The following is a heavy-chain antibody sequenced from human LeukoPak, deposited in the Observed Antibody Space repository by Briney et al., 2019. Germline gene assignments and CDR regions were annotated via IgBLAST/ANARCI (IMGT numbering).Heavy chain of an antibody. D-gene: IGHD1-26*01. CDR3: AKDRSIGTYYTFDS. V-gene: IGHV3-23*01. J-gene: IGHJ4*02. CDR1: GFTFSSYS. Sequence: GGSLRLSCAASGFTFSSYSMNWVRQAPGKGLEWVSAISVSGGSTYYADSVKGRFTISRDNSKNTLYLQMNSLRAEDTAIYYCAKDRSIGTYYTFDSWGQGTLVTVSS. CDR2: ISVSGGST.